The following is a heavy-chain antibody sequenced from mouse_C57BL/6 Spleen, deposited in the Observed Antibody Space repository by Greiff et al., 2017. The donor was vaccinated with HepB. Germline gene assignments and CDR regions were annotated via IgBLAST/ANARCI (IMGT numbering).Heavy chain of an antibody. V-gene: IGHV1-80*01. J-gene: IGHJ1*03. CDR1: GYAFSSYW. CDR2: IYPGDGDT. D-gene: IGHD1-1*01. CDR3: ARLYYYGSRPLGYFDV. Sequence: VQLQQSGAELVKPGASVKISCKASGYAFSSYWMNWVKQRPGKGLEWIGQIYPGDGDTNYNGKFKGKATLTADKSSSTAYMQLSSLTSEDSAVYFCARLYYYGSRPLGYFDVWGTGTTVTVSS.